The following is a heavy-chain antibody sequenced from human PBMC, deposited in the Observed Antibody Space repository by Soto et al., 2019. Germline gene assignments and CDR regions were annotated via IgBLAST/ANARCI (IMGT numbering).Heavy chain of an antibody. CDR1: GFTVSSNY. J-gene: IGHJ4*02. D-gene: IGHD5-12*01. V-gene: IGHV3-66*04. Sequence: GGSLRLSCAASGFTVSSNYMSWVRQAPGKGLEWVSVIYSGGSTYYADSVKGRFTISRDNSKNTLYLQMNSLRAEDTAVYYCARLEYSGYVNYWGQGTLVTVSS. CDR3: ARLEYSGYVNY. CDR2: IYSGGST.